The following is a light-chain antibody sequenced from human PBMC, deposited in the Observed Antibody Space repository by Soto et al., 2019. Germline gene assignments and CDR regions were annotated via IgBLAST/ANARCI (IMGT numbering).Light chain of an antibody. V-gene: IGLV2-8*01. CDR1: SSDVGAYNY. CDR2: EVT. J-gene: IGLJ3*02. Sequence: QSALTQPPSASGSPGQSVTISCTGTSSDVGAYNYVSWYQQYPGKAPKLMIYEVTKRPSGVPDRFSGSKSGKTASLTVSGLQPEDEADYHRTSYAGSNIWVFGGGTKLTVL. CDR3: TSYAGSNIWV.